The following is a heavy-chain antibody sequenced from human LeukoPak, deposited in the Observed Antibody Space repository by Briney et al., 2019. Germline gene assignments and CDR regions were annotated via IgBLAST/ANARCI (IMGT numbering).Heavy chain of an antibody. CDR1: GGSISSYY. CDR2: IYYGGST. CDR3: ARVLYDYDSSGYYYYFDY. V-gene: IGHV4-59*01. D-gene: IGHD3-22*01. Sequence: SETLSLTCTVSGGSISSYYWSWIRQPPGKGLEWIGYIYYGGSTNYNPSLKSRVTISVDTSKNQFSLKLSSVTAADTAVYYCARVLYDYDSSGYYYYFDYWGQGTLVTVSS. J-gene: IGHJ4*02.